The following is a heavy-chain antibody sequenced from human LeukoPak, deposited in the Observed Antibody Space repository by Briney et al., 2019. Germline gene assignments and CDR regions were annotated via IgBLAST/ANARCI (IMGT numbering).Heavy chain of an antibody. V-gene: IGHV4-38-2*02. Sequence: KTSETLSLTCTVSGYSISSGYYWGWIRQPPGKGLEWIGSIYHSGSTYYNPSLKSRVTISVDTSKNQFSLKLSSVTAADTAVYYCATLYCGGDCYRIYYYYMDVWGKGTTVTVSS. CDR2: IYHSGST. CDR1: GYSISSGYY. CDR3: ATLYCGGDCYRIYYYYMDV. J-gene: IGHJ6*03. D-gene: IGHD2-21*02.